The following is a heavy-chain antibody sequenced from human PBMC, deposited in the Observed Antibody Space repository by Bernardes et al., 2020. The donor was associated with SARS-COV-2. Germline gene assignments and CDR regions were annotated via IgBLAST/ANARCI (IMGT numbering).Heavy chain of an antibody. D-gene: IGHD3-10*01. Sequence: GGSLRLSRAASGFTFDGYAMYWVRQAPGKGLEWVSSISWNSGSIGYADSVKGRFTISRDNAKNSLYLQMNFLRAEDTALYYCAKDYGSGSSFFDYWGQGTLVTVSS. CDR1: GFTFDGYA. V-gene: IGHV3-9*01. CDR3: AKDYGSGSSFFDY. CDR2: ISWNSGSI. J-gene: IGHJ4*02.